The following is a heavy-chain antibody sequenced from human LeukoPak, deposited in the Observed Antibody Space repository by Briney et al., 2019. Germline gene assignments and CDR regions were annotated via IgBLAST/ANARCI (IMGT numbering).Heavy chain of an antibody. Sequence: GGSLRLSCAASGFTFSSYSMNWVRQAPGKGLEWVSYISSSSSTIYYADSVKGRFTISRDNAKNSLYLQMNSLRAEDTAVYYCDLHCSSSSCYLYGMDVWGQGTTVTVSS. J-gene: IGHJ6*02. V-gene: IGHV3-48*04. CDR3: DLHCSSSSCYLYGMDV. D-gene: IGHD2-2*01. CDR2: ISSSSSTI. CDR1: GFTFSSYS.